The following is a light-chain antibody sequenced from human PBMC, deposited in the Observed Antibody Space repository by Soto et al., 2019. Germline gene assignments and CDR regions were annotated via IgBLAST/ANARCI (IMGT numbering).Light chain of an antibody. J-gene: IGKJ1*01. CDR3: QQTLSFPPT. CDR2: TGS. V-gene: IGKV1-12*01. Sequence: DIQMTQSPSSVSASVGDRVTNTCRASQAIDSWFAWYQQKPGEAPKLLIFTGSLLHSGVPPRFSGSGPGTDFTLTISSLQPEDFATYYCQQTLSFPPTFGQGTKV. CDR1: QAIDSW.